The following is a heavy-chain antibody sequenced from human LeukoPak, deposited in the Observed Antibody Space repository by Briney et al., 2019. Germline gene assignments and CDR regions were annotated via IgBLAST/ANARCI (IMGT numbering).Heavy chain of an antibody. CDR2: IASNGGSE. J-gene: IGHJ4*02. CDR1: GFSFSTYT. V-gene: IGHV3-64*01. Sequence: GGSLRLSCAASGFSFSTYTMRWVRQAPGKGLEYVSGIASNGGSEHYANSVKGRFTISRDNSKNTVYLQMGSLRAEDMAVYYCAREYCTTNNCYNWGLGYWGQGTLVTVSS. D-gene: IGHD2-2*02. CDR3: AREYCTTNNCYNWGLGY.